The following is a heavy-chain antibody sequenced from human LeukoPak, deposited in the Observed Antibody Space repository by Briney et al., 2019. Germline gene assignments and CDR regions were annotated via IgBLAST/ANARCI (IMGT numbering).Heavy chain of an antibody. CDR2: IKTKSEGGTT. Sequence: GGSLRLSCAASGFTFTNAWMSWVRQAPGKGLEWVGRIKTKSEGGTTDYAAPVTGRFTISRDDSKNTLYLQMNSLKTEDTAVYYCTTGRLTGLFDYWGQGTLVTVSS. CDR3: TTGRLTGLFDY. J-gene: IGHJ4*02. D-gene: IGHD2-8*02. CDR1: GFTFTNAW. V-gene: IGHV3-15*01.